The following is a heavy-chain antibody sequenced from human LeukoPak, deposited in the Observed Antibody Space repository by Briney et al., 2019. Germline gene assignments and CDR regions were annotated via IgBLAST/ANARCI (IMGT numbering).Heavy chain of an antibody. J-gene: IGHJ4*02. V-gene: IGHV1-69*05. CDR1: RGTFSSYA. CDR3: ARDSQLRFFDY. CDR2: IIPIFGTA. Sequence: SVKVSCKASRGTFSSYAISWVRQAPGQGLEWMGGIIPIFGTANYAQKFQGRVTITTDESTSTAYMELSSLRSEDTAVYYCARDSQLRFFDYWGQGTLVTVSS. D-gene: IGHD3-3*01.